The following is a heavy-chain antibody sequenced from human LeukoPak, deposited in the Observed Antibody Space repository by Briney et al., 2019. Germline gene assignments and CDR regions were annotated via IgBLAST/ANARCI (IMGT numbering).Heavy chain of an antibody. V-gene: IGHV4-59*08. Sequence: PSETLSLTCTVSGVSMRTYYWSWIRQPPGKGLEWIGYVSYSGNTDYNPSLKSRLTISIDTSETQFSLKLTSVTAADTAIYYCASQGSDSGWFYFWGQGTLVTVPS. J-gene: IGHJ4*02. CDR1: GVSMRTYY. D-gene: IGHD6-19*01. CDR3: ASQGSDSGWFYF. CDR2: VSYSGNT.